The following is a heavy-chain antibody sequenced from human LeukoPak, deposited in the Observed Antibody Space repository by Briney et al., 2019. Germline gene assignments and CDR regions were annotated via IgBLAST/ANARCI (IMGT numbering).Heavy chain of an antibody. CDR1: GFTFSSYS. CDR3: ARHLSGVTGYTYGRGIDY. V-gene: IGHV3-21*01. D-gene: IGHD5-18*01. CDR2: ISSSSSYI. Sequence: GGSLRLSCAASGFTFSSYSMNWVRQAPGKGLEWVSSISSSSSYIYYADSVKGRFTISRDSAKTSLYLQMISLRAEDTAVYYCARHLSGVTGYTYGRGIDYWGQGTLVTVSS. J-gene: IGHJ4*02.